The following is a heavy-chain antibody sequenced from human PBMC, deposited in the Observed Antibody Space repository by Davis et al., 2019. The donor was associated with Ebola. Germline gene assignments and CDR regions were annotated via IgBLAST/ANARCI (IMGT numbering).Heavy chain of an antibody. D-gene: IGHD6-19*01. CDR1: GFSFRHYG. V-gene: IGHV3-30-3*01. Sequence: SLNISCEVSGFSFRHYGMHSVRQAPGQGLPSVPLISADGSNRWYADSVRGRLTTSRDNSKNTLYLQVNSLRPDDTAVYYCARDGTGWYPGDYWGQGTLVTVSS. J-gene: IGHJ4*02. CDR2: ISADGSNR. CDR3: ARDGTGWYPGDY.